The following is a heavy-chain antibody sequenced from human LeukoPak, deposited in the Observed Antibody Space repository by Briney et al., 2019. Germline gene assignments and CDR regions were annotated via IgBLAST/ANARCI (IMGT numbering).Heavy chain of an antibody. J-gene: IGHJ4*02. CDR1: GGSLGSAGYY. CDR3: ARTQSQSGSYRYYFGY. CDR2: IYYIRNT. V-gene: IGHV4-61*08. D-gene: IGHD1-26*01. Sequence: SETLSLTCTVSGGSLGSAGYYWSWIRQPPGGGLEWIGYIYYIRNTNYNPSRKSRVTMSLDPSKNQFSLKLNSVTAADTAVYYCARTQSQSGSYRYYFGYWGQGTLVTVSS.